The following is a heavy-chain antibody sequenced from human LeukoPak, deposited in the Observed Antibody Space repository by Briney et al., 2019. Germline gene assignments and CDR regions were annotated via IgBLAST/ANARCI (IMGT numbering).Heavy chain of an antibody. CDR1: GFSVTTND. CDR2: IYSGERT. Sequence: GGSLRLSCAVSGFSVTTNDMSWVRQAPGKGLEWVSVIYSGERTFYADSVKGRFTISRDNSKNTLYLQMNNLRAEDTAIYYCARDWGDDWGQGNLVTVSS. V-gene: IGHV3-53*01. D-gene: IGHD3-16*01. CDR3: ARDWGDD. J-gene: IGHJ4*02.